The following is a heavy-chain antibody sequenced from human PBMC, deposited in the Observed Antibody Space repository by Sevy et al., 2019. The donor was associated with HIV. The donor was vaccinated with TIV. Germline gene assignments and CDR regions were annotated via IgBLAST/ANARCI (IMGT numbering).Heavy chain of an antibody. V-gene: IGHV3-11*01. CDR1: GFTFSDYY. Sequence: GGSLRLSCAASGFTFSDYYMSWIRQAPGKGLEWVSYISSSGSTIYYADSVKGRFTISRDYAKNSLYLQMNSLRAEDTAVYYCARGGIAAADPTYYYYYGMDVWGQGTTVTVSS. D-gene: IGHD6-13*01. CDR2: ISSSGSTI. J-gene: IGHJ6*02. CDR3: ARGGIAAADPTYYYYYGMDV.